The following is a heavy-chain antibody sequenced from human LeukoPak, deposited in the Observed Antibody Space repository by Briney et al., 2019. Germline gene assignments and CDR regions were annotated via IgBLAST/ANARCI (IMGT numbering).Heavy chain of an antibody. CDR2: IYYSGST. CDR1: GGSISSYY. J-gene: IGHJ6*03. V-gene: IGHV4-59*01. CDR3: ASRASDTAMIDYYYYMDV. D-gene: IGHD5-18*01. Sequence: PSETLSLTXTVSGGSISSYYWSWIRQTPGKGLEWIGYIYYSGSTNYNPSLKSRVTISVDTSKNQFSLKLSSVTAADTAVYYCASRASDTAMIDYYYYMDVWGKGTTVTVSS.